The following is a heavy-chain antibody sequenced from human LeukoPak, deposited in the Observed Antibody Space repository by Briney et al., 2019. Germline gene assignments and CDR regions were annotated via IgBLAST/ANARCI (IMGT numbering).Heavy chain of an antibody. CDR2: IRSSSSDI. D-gene: IGHD1-26*01. CDR3: ARVRSGSLDY. Sequence: GGSLRLSCAASGFTFSSYSMNWVRQAPGRGLGWVSFIRSSSSDIYYADSVKGRFTISRDNAKNSLYLQMDSLRAEDTAVYYCARVRSGSLDYWGQGTLVTVSS. CDR1: GFTFSSYS. V-gene: IGHV3-21*01. J-gene: IGHJ4*02.